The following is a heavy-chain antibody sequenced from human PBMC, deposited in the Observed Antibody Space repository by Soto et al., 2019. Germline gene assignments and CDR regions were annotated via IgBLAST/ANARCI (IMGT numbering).Heavy chain of an antibody. CDR1: GGTFSSYA. CDR2: IIPIFGTA. V-gene: IGHV1-69*13. CDR3: ARDKGYCSGGSCDAFDI. Sequence: SGEVSCKASGGTFSSYAISWVRQAPGQGLEWMGGIIPIFGTANYAQKFQGRVTITADESTSTAYMELSSLRSEDTAVYYCARDKGYCSGGSCDAFDIWGQGTMVTVSS. J-gene: IGHJ3*02. D-gene: IGHD2-15*01.